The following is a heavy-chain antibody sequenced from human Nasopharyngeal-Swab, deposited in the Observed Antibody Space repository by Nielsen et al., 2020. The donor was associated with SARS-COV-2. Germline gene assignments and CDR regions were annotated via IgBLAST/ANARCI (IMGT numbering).Heavy chain of an antibody. CDR2: INPHSRGT. Sequence: ASVKVSCKASGYMFISDNINWVRQAPGQGLEWMGWINPHSRGTKYAQKFQGRVTMTSDTSINTAYMELRRLRSDDTAVYYCARDDYGDYGYFGHWGQGTLVTVSS. V-gene: IGHV1-2*02. CDR3: ARDDYGDYGYFGH. J-gene: IGHJ4*02. CDR1: GYMFISDN. D-gene: IGHD4-17*01.